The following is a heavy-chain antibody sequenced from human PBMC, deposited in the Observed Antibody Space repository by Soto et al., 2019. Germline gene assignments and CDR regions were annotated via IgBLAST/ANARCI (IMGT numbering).Heavy chain of an antibody. CDR3: ARARIYCSGGSCYTTSLDP. Sequence: ASVKVSCKASGYTFTSYDINWVRQAPGQGLEWMGWISAYNGNTNYAQKLQGRVTMTTDTSTSTAYMELRSLRSDDTAVYYCARARIYCSGGSCYTTSLDPWGQGTLVTVSS. V-gene: IGHV1-18*01. CDR1: GYTFTSYD. CDR2: ISAYNGNT. J-gene: IGHJ5*02. D-gene: IGHD2-15*01.